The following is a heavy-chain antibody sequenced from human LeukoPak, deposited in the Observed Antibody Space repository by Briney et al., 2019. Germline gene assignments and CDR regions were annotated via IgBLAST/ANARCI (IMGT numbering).Heavy chain of an antibody. CDR3: EKDDY. V-gene: IGHV1-2*02. Sequence: ASVKVSCKASGFIFTAYYIHWVRQAPGQGLEWMGWINPNNGDANYAQKFQGRVTMTRDTSVSTAYMQLSRLTSDDTAVYYFEKDDYWGQGTPVTVSS. CDR1: GFIFTAYY. J-gene: IGHJ4*02. CDR2: INPNNGDA.